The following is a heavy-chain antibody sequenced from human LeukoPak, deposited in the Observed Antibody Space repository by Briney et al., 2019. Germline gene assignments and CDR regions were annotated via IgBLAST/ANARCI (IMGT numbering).Heavy chain of an antibody. Sequence: ASVKVSCKASGYTFTSYGISWVRQAPGQGLEWMGRISAYNGNTNYAQKLQGRVTMTTDTSTSTAYMELRSLRSDDTAVYYCARDWKQLTPLDYWGQGTLVTVSS. CDR2: ISAYNGNT. D-gene: IGHD6-13*01. J-gene: IGHJ4*02. V-gene: IGHV1-18*01. CDR1: GYTFTSYG. CDR3: ARDWKQLTPLDY.